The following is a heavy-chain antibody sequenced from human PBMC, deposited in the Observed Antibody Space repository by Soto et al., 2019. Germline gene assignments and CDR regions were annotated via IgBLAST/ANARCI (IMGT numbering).Heavy chain of an antibody. CDR1: GGSINSRSFY. V-gene: IGHV4-39*01. CDR3: ARQGVDGSGWHYDY. CDR2: IYYSGTT. J-gene: IGHJ4*02. Sequence: ASETLSLTCFVSGGSINSRSFYWGWIRQPPGKGLEWIGTIYYSGTTYYNPSLKGRVTVSIDTSKNQFFPRLTSVTAADTAVYFCARQGVDGSGWHYDYWGQGTLVTVSS. D-gene: IGHD6-19*01.